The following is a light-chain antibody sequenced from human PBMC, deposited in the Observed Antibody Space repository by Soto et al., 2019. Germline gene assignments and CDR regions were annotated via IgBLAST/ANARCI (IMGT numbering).Light chain of an antibody. J-gene: IGKJ5*01. Sequence: DTQMTQSPSTLSASVGDRVTITCRASQSISSWLAWYQQKPGKAPKLLVYKASSLESGVPSRFSGSVSGTEFTLTISSLQPDDFATYYCQQYNSYPITFGQGTRLEIK. V-gene: IGKV1-5*03. CDR1: QSISSW. CDR3: QQYNSYPIT. CDR2: KAS.